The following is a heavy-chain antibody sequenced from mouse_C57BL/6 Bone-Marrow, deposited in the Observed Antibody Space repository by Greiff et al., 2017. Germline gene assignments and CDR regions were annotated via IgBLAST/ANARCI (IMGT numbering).Heavy chain of an antibody. CDR1: GYTFTSYG. CDR3: ARLDGNYVAWFAY. V-gene: IGHV1-81*01. Sequence: QVQLQQSGAELARPGASVKLSCKASGYTFTSYGISWVKQRTGQGLEWIGEIYPRSGNTYYNEKFKGKATLTADKSSSTAYMELRSLTSADAAVYFCARLDGNYVAWFAYWGQGTLVTVSA. J-gene: IGHJ3*01. D-gene: IGHD2-1*01. CDR2: IYPRSGNT.